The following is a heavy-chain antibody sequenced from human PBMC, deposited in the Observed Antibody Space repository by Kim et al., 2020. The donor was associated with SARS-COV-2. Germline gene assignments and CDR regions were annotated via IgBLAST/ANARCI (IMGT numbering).Heavy chain of an antibody. D-gene: IGHD5-18*01. V-gene: IGHV4-4*02. J-gene: IGHJ4*02. CDR2: IYHSGST. Sequence: SETLSLTCAVSGGSISSSNWWSWVRQPPGKGLEWIGEIYHSGSTNYNPSLKSRVTISVDKSKNQFSLKLSSVTAADTAVYYCARDLGYSYGTYFDYWGQGTLVTVSS. CDR3: ARDLGYSYGTYFDY. CDR1: GGSISSSNW.